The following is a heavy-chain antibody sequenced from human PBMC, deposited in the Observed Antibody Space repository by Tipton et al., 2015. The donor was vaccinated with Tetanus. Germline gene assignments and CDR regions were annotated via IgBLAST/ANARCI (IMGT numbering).Heavy chain of an antibody. Sequence: TLSLTCTVSGDSISSSDYYWGWIRQPPGEGLEWIASVYYDGSAYYNPSLKSRITISIDTSGSQFSLKLQSVTAADTAFYYCTRHVVVAVPRWFDPWGQGTLVTVSS. J-gene: IGHJ5*02. V-gene: IGHV4-39*01. CDR2: VYYDGSA. CDR1: GDSISSSDYY. CDR3: TRHVVVAVPRWFDP. D-gene: IGHD2-15*01.